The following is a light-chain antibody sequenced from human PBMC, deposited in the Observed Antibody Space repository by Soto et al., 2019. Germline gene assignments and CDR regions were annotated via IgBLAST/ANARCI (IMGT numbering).Light chain of an antibody. J-gene: IGKJ1*01. CDR2: GAS. V-gene: IGKV3-20*01. CDR1: QSLSSSF. CDR3: QQFATTRS. Sequence: EIVLTQSPGTLSLSPGQRATLSCRASQSLSSSFLAWYQQKPGQAPRLIIYGASSRAAGIPDRFSGSGSGTDFTLTISSLEPEDFAVYYCQQFATTRSFGKGTKVDIK.